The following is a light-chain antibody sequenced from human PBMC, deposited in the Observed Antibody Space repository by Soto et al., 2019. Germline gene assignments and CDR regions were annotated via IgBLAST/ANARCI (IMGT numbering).Light chain of an antibody. Sequence: EIVMTQFPATLSVSPGERATLSCRASQSVSSSLAWYQQKPGQAPRLLIYGASTRATGIPAWFSGSGSGTEFTLTISSLQSEDFAVYYCQQYNNWPPYTFGQGTKLEIK. V-gene: IGKV3-15*01. CDR1: QSVSSS. CDR3: QQYNNWPPYT. J-gene: IGKJ2*01. CDR2: GAS.